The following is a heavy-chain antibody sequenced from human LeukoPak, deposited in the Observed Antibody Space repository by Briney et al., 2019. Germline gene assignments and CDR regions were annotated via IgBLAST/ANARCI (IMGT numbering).Heavy chain of an antibody. D-gene: IGHD3-22*01. CDR1: GYTLTELS. CDR2: FDPEDGET. Sequence: GASVKVSCKVSGYTLTELSMHWVRQAPGKGLEWMGGFDPEDGETIYAQKVQGRVTMTEDTSTDTAYTELSSLRSEDTAVYYCATAITTTFIVINFGYWGQGTLVTVSS. V-gene: IGHV1-24*01. CDR3: ATAITTTFIVINFGY. J-gene: IGHJ4*02.